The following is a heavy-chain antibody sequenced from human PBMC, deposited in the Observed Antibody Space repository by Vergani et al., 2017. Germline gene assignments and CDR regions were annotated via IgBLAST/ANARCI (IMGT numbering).Heavy chain of an antibody. CDR3: ARSRPYCTSGSCPAI. D-gene: IGHD2-15*01. J-gene: IGHJ4*02. CDR2: ICHTEDT. Sequence: QVQLQESGPGLVKPPGTLSLTCAVSGDSISSNNCWTWVRQPPGKGLEWIGEICHTEDTKYSPSLKSRVTVSVDESRNLFSLKLNSVTVADTAVYYCARSRPYCTSGSCPAIWGQGILVTVSS. CDR1: GDSISSNNC. V-gene: IGHV4-4*03.